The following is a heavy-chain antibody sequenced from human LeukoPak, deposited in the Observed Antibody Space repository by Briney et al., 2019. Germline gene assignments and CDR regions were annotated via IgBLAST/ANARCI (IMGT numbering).Heavy chain of an antibody. CDR3: ARAYGDGYNVAFDY. CDR1: GFTFDDYA. CDR2: ISWNSGSI. D-gene: IGHD5-24*01. Sequence: GRSLRLSCAASGFTFDDYAMHWVRQAPGKGLEWVSGISWNSGSIGYADSVKGRFTISRDNAKNSLYLQMNSLRAEDTALYYCARAYGDGYNVAFDYWGQGTLVTVSS. V-gene: IGHV3-9*01. J-gene: IGHJ4*02.